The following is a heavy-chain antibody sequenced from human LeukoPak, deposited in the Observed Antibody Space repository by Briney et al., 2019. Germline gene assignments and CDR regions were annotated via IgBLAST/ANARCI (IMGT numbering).Heavy chain of an antibody. V-gene: IGHV1-18*01. CDR2: ISANDGKT. CDR1: GNSISNYA. Sequence: GASVKVSCKASGNSISNYAVSWVRQAPGQGLEWMGWISANDGKTHYSEKHQGRVTMSTDTVTSTAYMELRSLRSDDTAVYYCARELHVERDDYWGQGTLVTVSS. CDR3: ARELHVERDDY. J-gene: IGHJ4*02. D-gene: IGHD1-1*01.